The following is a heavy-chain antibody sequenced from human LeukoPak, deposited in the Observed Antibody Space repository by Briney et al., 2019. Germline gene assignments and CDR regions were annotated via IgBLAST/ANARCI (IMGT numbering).Heavy chain of an antibody. CDR2: INAGNGNT. J-gene: IGHJ4*02. Sequence: ASVKVSCKASGYTFTSYAMHWVRQAPGQRLEWMGWINAGNGNTKYSQKFQGRVTITRDTSASTAYMELSSLRSEDTAVYYCARDFITMVRGVPGYWGQGTLVTVSS. CDR1: GYTFTSYA. D-gene: IGHD3-10*01. V-gene: IGHV1-3*01. CDR3: ARDFITMVRGVPGY.